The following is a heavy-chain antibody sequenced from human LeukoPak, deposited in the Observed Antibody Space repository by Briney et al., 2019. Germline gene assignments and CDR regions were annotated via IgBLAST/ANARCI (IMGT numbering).Heavy chain of an antibody. CDR3: ASLNLQSSWGYYMDV. D-gene: IGHD3-16*01. J-gene: IGHJ6*03. Sequence: GGSLRLSCAASGFTFSSYSMNWVRQAPGKGLEWVSSISSSSSYIYYADSVKGRFTISRDNAKNSLYLQMNSLRAEDTAVYYCASLNLQSSWGYYMDVWGKGTTVTVSS. CDR2: ISSSSSYI. CDR1: GFTFSSYS. V-gene: IGHV3-21*01.